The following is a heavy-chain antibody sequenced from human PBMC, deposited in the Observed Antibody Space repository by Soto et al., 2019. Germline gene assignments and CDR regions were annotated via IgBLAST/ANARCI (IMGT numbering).Heavy chain of an antibody. J-gene: IGHJ3*02. V-gene: IGHV3-21*01. CDR3: ARDCSGGSCPSGAFDI. D-gene: IGHD2-15*01. CDR2: ISASSTYI. Sequence: GGSLRLSCAVSGFTFSSYSMNWVHQAPGKGLEWVSFISASSTYIYNADSVTGRFTISRDNAKNSLYLQMNSLRAEDTAVYYCARDCSGGSCPSGAFDIWGQGTLVTVSS. CDR1: GFTFSSYS.